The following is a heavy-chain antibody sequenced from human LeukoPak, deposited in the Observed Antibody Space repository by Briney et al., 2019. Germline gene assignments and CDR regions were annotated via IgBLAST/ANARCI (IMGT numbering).Heavy chain of an antibody. Sequence: SETLSLTCTVSGGSISSYYWSWIRQPPGKGLEWIGYISYSGITNYNPSLKSRVTISVDTSKKQISLRLSSVTAADTAAYYCTRTTPGSGWYDYWGQGTLVTVSS. D-gene: IGHD6-19*01. CDR3: TRTTPGSGWYDY. V-gene: IGHV4-59*01. CDR1: GGSISSYY. J-gene: IGHJ4*02. CDR2: ISYSGIT.